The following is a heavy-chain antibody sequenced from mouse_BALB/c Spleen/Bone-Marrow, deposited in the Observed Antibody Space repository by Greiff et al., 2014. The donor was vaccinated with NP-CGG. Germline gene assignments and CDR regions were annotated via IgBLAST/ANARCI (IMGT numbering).Heavy chain of an antibody. CDR3: TIGGFDY. CDR2: INPSNGGT. J-gene: IGHJ2*01. V-gene: IGHV1S16*01. Sequence: VQLQQSGAELVKPGASVKLSCKASGYTFTSYWMQWVKLRPGQGFEWIGEINPSNGGTNYNEKFKRKATLTVDRSSSTAYMQLSSLTSEDSAVYYRTIGGFDYWGQGTTLTVSS. CDR1: GYTFTSYW.